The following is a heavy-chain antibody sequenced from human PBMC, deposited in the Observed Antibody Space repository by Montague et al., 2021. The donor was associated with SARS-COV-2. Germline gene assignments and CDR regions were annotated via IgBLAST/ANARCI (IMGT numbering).Heavy chain of an antibody. Sequence: TLSLTCTVSGGSFSSGDSFWIWLRQAPGKGLEWIGYPHNTGSTNYTPSLRSRVSISADTSKNQFSLKLNSVTAADTAVYYCARLVVWYFDSWGRGTLVTVSS. CDR3: ARLVVWYFDS. J-gene: IGHJ4*02. CDR1: GGSFSSGDSF. V-gene: IGHV4-30-4*08. D-gene: IGHD2-8*02. CDR2: PHNTGST.